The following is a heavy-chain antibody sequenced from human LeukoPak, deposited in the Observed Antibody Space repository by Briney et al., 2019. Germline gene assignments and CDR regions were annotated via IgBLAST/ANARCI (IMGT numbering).Heavy chain of an antibody. D-gene: IGHD3-22*01. CDR3: ARRRRWHSPRRQNYYDSSGYYYPFDY. J-gene: IGHJ4*02. CDR2: IDEIGRT. V-gene: IGHV4-34*01. CDR1: GDSFSHYY. Sequence: SETLSLTCAVYGDSFSHYYWNWIRQSPETGLEWIGEIDEIGRTKYNPSLKSRVTISVDRSKNQFSLKLTPVTAADTAVYYCARRRRWHSPRRQNYYDSSGYYYPFDYWGQGTLVTVSS.